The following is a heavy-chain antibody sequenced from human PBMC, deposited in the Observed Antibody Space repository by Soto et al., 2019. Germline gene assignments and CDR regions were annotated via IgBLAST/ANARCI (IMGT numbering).Heavy chain of an antibody. J-gene: IGHJ6*02. D-gene: IGHD2-15*01. CDR2: ISSSSSYI. CDR1: EFTFIGYS. CDR3: ARDSRKYSNYYYYGRDV. Sequence: GGSLRLSCAASEFTFIGYSRNSVSQAPGKGLEWVSSISSSSSYIYYADSVKGRFTISRDNAKNSLYLQMNSLRAEDTAVYYCARDSRKYSNYYYYGRDVWGQGTTVTAP. V-gene: IGHV3-21*01.